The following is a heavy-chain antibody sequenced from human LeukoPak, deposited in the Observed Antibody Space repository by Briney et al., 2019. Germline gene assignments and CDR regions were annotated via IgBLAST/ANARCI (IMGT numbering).Heavy chain of an antibody. CDR1: GFTFSNYG. D-gene: IGHD3-22*01. V-gene: IGHV3-23*01. Sequence: GGSLRLSCVASGFTFSNYGMSWVRQAPGKGLDWVSGITGGGGFTKYADSVTGRFTISRDNSKNTIYLQMNSLRAEDTAMYYCARDFSGYYSFDYWGQGTLVTVSS. J-gene: IGHJ4*02. CDR3: ARDFSGYYSFDY. CDR2: ITGGGGFT.